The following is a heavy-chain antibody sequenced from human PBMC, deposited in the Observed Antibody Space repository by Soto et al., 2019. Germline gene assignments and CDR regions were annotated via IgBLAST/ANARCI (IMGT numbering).Heavy chain of an antibody. D-gene: IGHD6-13*01. CDR3: ARVVAPISNSWYRGWFDP. J-gene: IGHJ5*02. CDR1: GGAFSSYA. CDR2: IIPIFDSA. V-gene: IGHV1-69*01. Sequence: QVQLVQSGAEVKKPGSSVKVSCKASGGAFSSYAIIWVRQAPGQGLEWMGGIIPIFDSAKYAQKFQGRVTITADESTSTAYMELSSLRSEDTAVYYCARVVAPISNSWYRGWFDPWGQGTLVTVSS.